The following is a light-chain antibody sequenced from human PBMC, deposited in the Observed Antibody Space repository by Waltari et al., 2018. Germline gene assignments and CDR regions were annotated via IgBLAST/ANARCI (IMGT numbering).Light chain of an antibody. J-gene: IGKJ4*01. Sequence: EVVMTQSPAALSVSPGERVTLSRKASQNIDNNLAWYQQKPGQSPRLLIYGASTRATGVPARFSGSGSGTEFTLTISSLQSEDCAVFYCQQYNRWPPLTFGGGTKVEIK. CDR3: QQYNRWPPLT. CDR2: GAS. V-gene: IGKV3-15*01. CDR1: QNIDNN.